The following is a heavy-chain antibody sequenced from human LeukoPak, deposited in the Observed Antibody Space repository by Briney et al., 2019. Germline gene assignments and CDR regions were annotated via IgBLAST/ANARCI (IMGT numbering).Heavy chain of an antibody. D-gene: IGHD6-19*01. V-gene: IGHV1-2*02. CDR2: INPNSGGT. Sequence: ASVKVSCKASGYTFTGYYMHWVRQAPGQGLEWMGWINPNSGGTNYAQKFQGRVTMTRDTSISTAYMELSRLRSDDTAVYYCARGKGNGYSSGWYAIGYFDYWGQGTLVTVSS. CDR3: ARGKGNGYSSGWYAIGYFDY. CDR1: GYTFTGYY. J-gene: IGHJ4*02.